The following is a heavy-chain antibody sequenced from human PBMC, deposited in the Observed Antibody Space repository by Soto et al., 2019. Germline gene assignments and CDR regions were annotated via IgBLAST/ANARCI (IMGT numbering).Heavy chain of an antibody. D-gene: IGHD2-15*01. Sequence: PSETLSLTCTVCGGSISSYYWSWIRPPPGKGLEWIGYIYYSGSTNYNPSLKSRVTISVDTSKNQFSLKLSSVTAADTAVYYCARDDIARGSLGCFDPWGQGTLVTVSS. J-gene: IGHJ5*02. CDR2: IYYSGST. CDR3: ARDDIARGSLGCFDP. CDR1: GGSISSYY. V-gene: IGHV4-59*01.